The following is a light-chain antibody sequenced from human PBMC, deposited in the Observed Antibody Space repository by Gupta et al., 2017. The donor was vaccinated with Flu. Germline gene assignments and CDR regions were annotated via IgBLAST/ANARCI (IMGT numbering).Light chain of an antibody. CDR1: DVGIKS. Sequence: GSDVGIKSVHCYEQKPGQAPVLFVYDDRDRPSGIPERFSGSNPGNTATLTISGVEAGDEADYYCQVWDASSDRRWVFGGGTKLTVL. V-gene: IGLV3-21*02. CDR2: DDR. J-gene: IGLJ3*02. CDR3: QVWDASSDRRWV.